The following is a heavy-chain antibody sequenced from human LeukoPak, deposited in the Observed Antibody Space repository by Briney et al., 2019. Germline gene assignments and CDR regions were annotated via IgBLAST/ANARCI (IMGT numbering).Heavy chain of an antibody. CDR2: IIPILGIA. J-gene: IGHJ4*02. Sequence: ASVKVSCKASGGTFSSYAISWVRQAPGQGLEWMGRIIPILGIANYAQKFQGRVTITADKSTSTAYMELSSLRSEDTAVYYCARDSKYYDFWSGYSAVFDYWGQGTLVTVSS. D-gene: IGHD3-3*01. CDR1: GGTFSSYA. V-gene: IGHV1-69*04. CDR3: ARDSKYYDFWSGYSAVFDY.